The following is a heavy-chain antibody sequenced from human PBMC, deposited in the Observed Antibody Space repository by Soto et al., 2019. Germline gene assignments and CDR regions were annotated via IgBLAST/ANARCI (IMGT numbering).Heavy chain of an antibody. Sequence: EVQLVESGGGLVQPGGSLRLSCAASGFTFSSYWMSWVRQAPGKGLEWVANIKQDGSEKYYVDSVKGRFTISRDNAKNSLYLQMNSLRAEDTAVYYCARGGIFGVVILDQYYFDYWGQGTLVTVSS. CDR3: ARGGIFGVVILDQYYFDY. J-gene: IGHJ4*02. CDR2: IKQDGSEK. V-gene: IGHV3-7*01. D-gene: IGHD3-3*01. CDR1: GFTFSSYW.